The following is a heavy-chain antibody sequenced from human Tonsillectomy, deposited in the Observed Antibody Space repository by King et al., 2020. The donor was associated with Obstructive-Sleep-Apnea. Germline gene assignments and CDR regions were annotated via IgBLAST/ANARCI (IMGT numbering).Heavy chain of an antibody. V-gene: IGHV4-34*01. CDR3: ARGGGSGWYIDY. D-gene: IGHD6-19*01. Sequence: VQLQQWGAGLLKPSETLSLTCAVYGGSFSGYYWSWIRQPPGKGLEWFGEINHSGSTNYNPSLKSRVTISVDTSKNQFSLRLSSVTAADTAVYSCARGGGSGWYIDYWGQGTLVTVSS. CDR2: INHSGST. J-gene: IGHJ4*02. CDR1: GGSFSGYY.